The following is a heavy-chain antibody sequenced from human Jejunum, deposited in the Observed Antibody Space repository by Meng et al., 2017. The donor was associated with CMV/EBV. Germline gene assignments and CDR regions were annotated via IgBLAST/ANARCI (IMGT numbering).Heavy chain of an antibody. D-gene: IGHD1-1*01. CDR3: ARNEDGYFDY. CDR2: FYTRGST. J-gene: IGHJ4*02. CDR1: GDSISGGNYY. V-gene: IGHV4-61*02. Sequence: QVQLQESGPGLVQPSETLSLTCTVSGDSISGGNYYWSWIRQPAGKGLEWVGRFYTRGSTHYNAALKGRVTVSVDTSKNQFSLQLTSVTDADTAVYYCARNEDGYFDYWGQGILVTVSS.